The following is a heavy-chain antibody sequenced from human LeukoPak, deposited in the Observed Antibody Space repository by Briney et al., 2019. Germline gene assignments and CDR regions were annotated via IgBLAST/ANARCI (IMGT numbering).Heavy chain of an antibody. V-gene: IGHV3-21*01. CDR2: ISSSCSYI. CDR3: ANHLACGSTSCPPFDY. D-gene: IGHD2-2*01. Sequence: GGSLRLSCAASGFTFSSYSMNWVRQAPGKGLEWVSSISSSCSYIYYADSVKGRFTISRDNAKNSLYLQMNSLRAEDTAVYYCANHLACGSTSCPPFDYWGQGTLVTVSS. J-gene: IGHJ4*02. CDR1: GFTFSSYS.